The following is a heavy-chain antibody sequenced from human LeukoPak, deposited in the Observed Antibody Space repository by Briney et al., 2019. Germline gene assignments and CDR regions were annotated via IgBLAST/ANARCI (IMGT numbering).Heavy chain of an antibody. Sequence: ASVKVSCKASGYTFTSYDITWVRQATGHRLEWMGWMNPNSGNTGSAQKFQGRVNMTRNTSISTTNMELSSLRSEDTAGYYCARGERWRGKAFDIWGQGTMVSVAS. V-gene: IGHV1-8*01. CDR3: ARGERWRGKAFDI. CDR1: GYTFTSYD. CDR2: MNPNSGNT. D-gene: IGHD5-24*01. J-gene: IGHJ3*02.